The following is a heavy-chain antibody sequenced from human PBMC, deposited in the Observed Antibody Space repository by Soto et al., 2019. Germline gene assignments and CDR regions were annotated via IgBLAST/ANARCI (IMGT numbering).Heavy chain of an antibody. CDR3: AKDPFGGLYSSSSFRSYGMDV. Sequence: GGSLRLSCAASGFTVSSNYMSWVRQAPGKGLEWVSVIYSGGSTYYADSVKGRFTISRDNSKNSLYLQMNSLRTEDTALYYCAKDPFGGLYSSSSFRSYGMDVWGQGTTVTVSS. D-gene: IGHD6-6*01. V-gene: IGHV3-53*05. J-gene: IGHJ6*02. CDR2: IYSGGST. CDR1: GFTVSSNY.